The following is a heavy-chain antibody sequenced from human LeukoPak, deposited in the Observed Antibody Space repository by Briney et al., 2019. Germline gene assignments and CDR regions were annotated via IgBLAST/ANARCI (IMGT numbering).Heavy chain of an antibody. D-gene: IGHD6-19*01. CDR3: ARDWSVAVAGTNDAFDI. CDR2: ISSSGSTI. Sequence: GGSLRLSCAASGFTFSDYYMSWIRQAPGKGLEWVSYISSSGSTIYYADSVKGRFTISRDNAKNSLYLQMNSLRAEDTAVYYCARDWSVAVAGTNDAFDIWGQGTMVTVSS. CDR1: GFTFSDYY. V-gene: IGHV3-11*04. J-gene: IGHJ3*02.